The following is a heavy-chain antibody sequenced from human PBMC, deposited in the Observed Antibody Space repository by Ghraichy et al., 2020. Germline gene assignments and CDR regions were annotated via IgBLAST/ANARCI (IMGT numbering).Heavy chain of an antibody. Sequence: GGSLRLSCAASGFTVSSNYMSWVRQAPGKGLEWVSVIYSGGSTYYADSVKGRFTISRDNSKNTLYLQMNSLRAEDTAVYYCASTNYYDSSGYYPDAFDIWGQGTMVTVSS. CDR1: GFTVSSNY. D-gene: IGHD3-22*01. V-gene: IGHV3-53*01. CDR3: ASTNYYDSSGYYPDAFDI. J-gene: IGHJ3*02. CDR2: IYSGGST.